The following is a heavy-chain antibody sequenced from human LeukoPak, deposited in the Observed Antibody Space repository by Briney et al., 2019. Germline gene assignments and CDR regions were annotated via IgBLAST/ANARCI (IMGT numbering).Heavy chain of an antibody. D-gene: IGHD6-25*01. J-gene: IGHJ2*01. CDR2: IYYSGST. Sequence: PSETLSLTCTDSGGSISSYYWSWIRQPPGKGLEWIGYIYYSGSTNYNPSLKSRVTILVDTSKNQFSLKLSSVTAADTAVYYCARQGGGFWYFDLWGRGTLVTVSS. CDR1: GGSISSYY. CDR3: ARQGGGFWYFDL. V-gene: IGHV4-59*08.